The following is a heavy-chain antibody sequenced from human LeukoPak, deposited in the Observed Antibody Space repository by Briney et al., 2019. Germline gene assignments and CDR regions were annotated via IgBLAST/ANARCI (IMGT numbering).Heavy chain of an antibody. V-gene: IGHV3-21*01. D-gene: IGHD3-22*01. Sequence: GGSLRLSCAASGFTFSSYSMNWVRQAPGKGLEWVSSISSSSYIYYADSVKGRFTISRDNAKNSLYPQMNSLRAEDTAVYYCAREKYDSSGYYGGAFDIWGQGTMVTVSS. CDR1: GFTFSSYS. J-gene: IGHJ3*02. CDR3: AREKYDSSGYYGGAFDI. CDR2: ISSSSYI.